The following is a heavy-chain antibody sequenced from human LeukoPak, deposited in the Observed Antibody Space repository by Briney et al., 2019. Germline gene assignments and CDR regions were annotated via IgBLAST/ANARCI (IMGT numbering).Heavy chain of an antibody. J-gene: IGHJ4*02. CDR2: ISSSSSYI. V-gene: IGHV3-21*01. CDR3: PRGKPTIFGVASPCDY. D-gene: IGHD3-3*01. CDR1: GFTFSSYS. Sequence: PGGSLRLSCAASGFTFSSYSMNWVRQAPGKGLEWVSSISSSSSYIYYADSVKARFTISRDNAKNSLYLQMNSLRAEDTAVYYCPRGKPTIFGVASPCDYWGQGTLVTVSS.